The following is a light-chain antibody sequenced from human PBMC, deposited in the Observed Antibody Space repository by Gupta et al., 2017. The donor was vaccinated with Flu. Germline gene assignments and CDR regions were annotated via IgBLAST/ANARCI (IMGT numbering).Light chain of an antibody. CDR1: QSISSY. Sequence: PSSLSASVGDRVTITCRASQSISSYLNWYQQKPGKAPKLLIYAASSLQSGVPSRFSGSGSGTDFTLTISSLQPEDFATYYCQQSYSTPSTFGQGTKLEIK. CDR3: QQSYSTPST. CDR2: AAS. V-gene: IGKV1-39*01. J-gene: IGKJ2*01.